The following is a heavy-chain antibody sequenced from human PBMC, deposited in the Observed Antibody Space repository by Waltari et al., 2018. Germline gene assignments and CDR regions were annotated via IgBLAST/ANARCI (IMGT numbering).Heavy chain of an antibody. D-gene: IGHD6-13*01. CDR1: GFTFSSYA. J-gene: IGHJ4*02. CDR2: ISYDGSNK. V-gene: IGHV3-30-3*01. Sequence: QVQLVESGGGVVQPGRSLRLSCAASGFTFSSYAMHWVRPAPGKGLEWVAVISYDGSNKYYADSVKGRFTISRDNSKNTLYLQMNSLRAEDTAVYYCARAPAPVSSPDYWGQGTLVTVSS. CDR3: ARAPAPVSSPDY.